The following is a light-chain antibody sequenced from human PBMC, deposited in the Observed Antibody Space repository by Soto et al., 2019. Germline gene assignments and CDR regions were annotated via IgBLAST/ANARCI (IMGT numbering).Light chain of an antibody. V-gene: IGKV3-15*01. Sequence: EIVMTQSPATLSVSPGERATLSCRASQSISSNLAWYQQKPGQAPRLLIYGASTRATGIPDRFSGSGSGTQFTLTISRLQSEDFAVYYCQQYNEWPPFTFGQGTRLEIK. CDR1: QSISSN. CDR3: QQYNEWPPFT. CDR2: GAS. J-gene: IGKJ5*01.